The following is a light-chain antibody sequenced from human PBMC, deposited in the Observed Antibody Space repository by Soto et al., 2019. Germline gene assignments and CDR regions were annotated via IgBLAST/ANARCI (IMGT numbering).Light chain of an antibody. J-gene: IGKJ5*01. Sequence: DIQLNQSPCSLSASVGDRVTLTCRASQRITNYLNWYHQKPGKAPNLLIYAASSLQSGVPSRFSGSGSGTDFTLTINSLHPEDFATYYCQQSYSTPITFGQGTRLEIK. CDR3: QQSYSTPIT. CDR2: AAS. V-gene: IGKV1-39*01. CDR1: QRITNY.